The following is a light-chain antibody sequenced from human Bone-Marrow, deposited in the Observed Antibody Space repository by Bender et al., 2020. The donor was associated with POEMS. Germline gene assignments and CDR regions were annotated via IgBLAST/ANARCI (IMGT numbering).Light chain of an antibody. Sequence: QSVVTQSPSASGTPGQRVTISCSGSSSNIGNNYVSWYQQHPGKAPKLLIYTNNERPSGVPDRFSGSKSGTSASLAISGLQAEDEADYYCCSYAGSITLVFGGGTKLTVL. CDR3: CSYAGSITLV. CDR1: SSNIGNNY. J-gene: IGLJ3*02. CDR2: TNN. V-gene: IGLV1-47*02.